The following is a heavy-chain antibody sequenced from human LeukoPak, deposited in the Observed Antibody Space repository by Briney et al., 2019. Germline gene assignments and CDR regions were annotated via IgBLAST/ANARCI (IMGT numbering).Heavy chain of an antibody. D-gene: IGHD6-19*01. J-gene: IGHJ4*02. CDR2: IYHSGGT. V-gene: IGHV4-4*02. CDR1: GGSISSYY. CDR3: ARGGRLGFDY. Sequence: SETLSLTCTVSGGSISSYYWSWVRQPPGKGLEWIGEIYHSGGTNYNPSLKSRVTISVDKSKNQFSLRLSSVTAADTAVYYCARGGRLGFDYWGQGTLVTVSS.